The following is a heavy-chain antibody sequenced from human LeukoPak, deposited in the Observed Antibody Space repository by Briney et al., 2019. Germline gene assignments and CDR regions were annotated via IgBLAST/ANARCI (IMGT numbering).Heavy chain of an antibody. V-gene: IGHV3-74*01. CDR1: GFSLSDHV. Sequence: GGSLRLSYAASGFSLSDHVMHWVRQAPGKGLVWVSRIIRHGTDTDYADSVKGRFTISRDIATNTLYLEMSSLRAEDTAIYYCARGRRFGRRSGYYYYMDVWGKGTTVTVSS. CDR3: ARGRRFGRRSGYYYYMDV. D-gene: IGHD3-10*01. J-gene: IGHJ6*03. CDR2: IIRHGTDT.